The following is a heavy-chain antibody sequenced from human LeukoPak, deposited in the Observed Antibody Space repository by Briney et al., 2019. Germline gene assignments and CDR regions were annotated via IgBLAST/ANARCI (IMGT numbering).Heavy chain of an antibody. V-gene: IGHV4-59*01. CDR3: AREVAAAAPFGY. CDR1: GGSIGSFY. J-gene: IGHJ4*02. D-gene: IGHD6-13*01. CDR2: IYYGGST. Sequence: SETLSLTCTVSGGSIGSFYWSWIRQPPGKGLEWIGNIYYGGSTSYNPSLKSRVTISVDTSKNQFSLKLNSVTAADTAVYYCAREVAAAAPFGYWGQGTLVTVSS.